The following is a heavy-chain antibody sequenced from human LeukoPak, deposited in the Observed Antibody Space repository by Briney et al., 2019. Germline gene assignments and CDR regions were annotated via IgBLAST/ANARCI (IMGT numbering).Heavy chain of an antibody. CDR3: ARDRDCSDGSCYSGFGY. CDR2: IYTSGST. D-gene: IGHD2-15*01. J-gene: IGHJ4*02. V-gene: IGHV4-4*07. CDR1: GGSISSYY. Sequence: SETPSLTCTVSGGSISSYYWSWIRQPAGKGLEWIGRIYTSGSTNYNPPLKSRVTMSVDTSKNQFSLKLSSVTAADTAVYYCARDRDCSDGSCYSGFGYWGQGTLVTVSS.